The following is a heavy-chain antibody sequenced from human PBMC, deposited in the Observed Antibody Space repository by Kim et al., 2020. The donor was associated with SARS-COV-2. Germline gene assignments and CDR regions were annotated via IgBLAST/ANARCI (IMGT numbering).Heavy chain of an antibody. Sequence: SETLSLTCTVSGGSISSSSYYWGWIRQPPGKGLEWIGSIYYSGSTYYNPSLKSRVTISVDTSKNQFSLKLSSVTAADTAVYYCASFTGSGWSPVYYYYYGMDVWGQGTTVTVSS. CDR1: GGSISSSSYY. D-gene: IGHD6-19*01. CDR3: ASFTGSGWSPVYYYYYGMDV. V-gene: IGHV4-39*01. J-gene: IGHJ6*02. CDR2: IYYSGST.